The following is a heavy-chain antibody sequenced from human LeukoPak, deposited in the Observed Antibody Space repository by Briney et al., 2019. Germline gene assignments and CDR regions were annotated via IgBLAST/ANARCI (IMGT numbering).Heavy chain of an antibody. D-gene: IGHD6-19*01. CDR1: GYTFTHHG. V-gene: IGHV1-18*01. J-gene: IGHJ2*01. CDR3: ARDPSNTSGWYQYFDA. Sequence: ASVKVSCKASGYTFTHHGIAWIRQAPGQGLEWLGWISCYNGDTIYAQKFQGRVTLTTEKSTSTVYMELRSLTYDDTAVYYCARDPSNTSGWYQYFDAWGRGTLVSVSS. CDR2: ISCYNGDT.